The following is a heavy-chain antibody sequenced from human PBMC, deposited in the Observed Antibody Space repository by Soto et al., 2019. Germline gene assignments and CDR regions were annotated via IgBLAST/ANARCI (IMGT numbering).Heavy chain of an antibody. CDR2: ISGSGGST. D-gene: IGHD6-19*01. CDR3: AREDGSGWFTGGMDV. V-gene: IGHV3-23*01. Sequence: GGSLRLSCAASGFTFSSYAMSWVRQAPGKGLEWVSAISGSGGSTYYADSVKGRFTISRDNSKNTLYLQMNSLRAEDTAVYYCAREDGSGWFTGGMDVWGQGTTVTVSS. CDR1: GFTFSSYA. J-gene: IGHJ6*02.